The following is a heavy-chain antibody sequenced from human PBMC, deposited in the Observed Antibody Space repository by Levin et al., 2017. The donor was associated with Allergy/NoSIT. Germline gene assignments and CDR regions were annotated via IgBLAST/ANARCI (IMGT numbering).Heavy chain of an antibody. J-gene: IGHJ3*02. V-gene: IGHV6-1*01. CDR1: VDTVSNNIAA. CDR3: ARDPGVNAFDI. D-gene: IGHD3-10*01. Sequence: SQTLSLTCAISVDTVSNNIAAWHWIRQSPSRGLEWLGRTYYRSKWYYDYAVSVKSRITISPDTSKNQMSLQLNSVTPEDTAVYFCARDPGVNAFDIWGQGTMVTVSS. CDR2: TYYRSKWYY.